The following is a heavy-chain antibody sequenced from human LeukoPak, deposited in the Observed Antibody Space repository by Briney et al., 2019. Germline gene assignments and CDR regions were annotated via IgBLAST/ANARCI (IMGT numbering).Heavy chain of an antibody. CDR1: GFIFNNYG. Sequence: GGSLRLSCAASGFIFNNYGLIWVRQAPGKGLEWVSAISNAGGGTNYADFVKGRFTISRDNSKNTLFLQMNSLRAEDTALYYCAKGSSGYFVDLWGQGTLVTVSS. V-gene: IGHV3-23*01. CDR3: AKGSSGYFVDL. CDR2: ISNAGGGT. D-gene: IGHD3-22*01. J-gene: IGHJ5*02.